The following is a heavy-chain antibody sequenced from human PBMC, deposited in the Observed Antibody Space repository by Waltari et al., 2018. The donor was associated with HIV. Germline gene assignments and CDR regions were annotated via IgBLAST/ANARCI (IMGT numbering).Heavy chain of an antibody. CDR3: ARDSRGYGGSGYFDY. CDR1: VFTVSSNY. V-gene: IGHV3-53*02. D-gene: IGHD3-22*01. J-gene: IGHJ4*02. Sequence: EVQRVETVGGLLQTGGSRRLSCAVSVFTVSSNYVTWVRQAPGKGLEWVSVIYSGGGTFYADSVKGRFTISRDNSKNTLYLQMNSPRAEDTAVYYCARDSRGYGGSGYFDYWGQGTLVTVSS. CDR2: IYSGGGT.